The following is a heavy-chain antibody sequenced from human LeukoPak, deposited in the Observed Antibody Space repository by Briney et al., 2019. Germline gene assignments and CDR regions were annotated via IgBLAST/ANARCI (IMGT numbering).Heavy chain of an antibody. D-gene: IGHD3-3*01. CDR1: GGSISSYY. J-gene: IGHJ3*02. CDR3: ARGRFLDAFDI. V-gene: IGHV4-59*01. Sequence: PSETLSLTCTVSGGSISSYYWSWIRQPPGKGLEWIGYIYYSGSTKYKPSLKSQVTISVDTSKNQFPLKLSSVTAADTAVYYCARGRFLDAFDIWGQGTMVTVSS. CDR2: IYYSGST.